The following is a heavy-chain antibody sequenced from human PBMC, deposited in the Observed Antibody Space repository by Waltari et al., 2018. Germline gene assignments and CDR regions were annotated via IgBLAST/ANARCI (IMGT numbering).Heavy chain of an antibody. V-gene: IGHV3-30*18. J-gene: IGHJ6*02. D-gene: IGHD6-19*01. CDR2: ISYDGSNK. CDR3: AKNILRIAVAGVYYYYGMDV. CDR1: GFTFSSYG. Sequence: QVQLVESGGGVVQPGRSLRLSCAASGFTFSSYGMHWVRQAPGKGLEWVAVISYDGSNKYYADSVKGRFTISRDNSKNTLYLQMNSLRAEDTAVYYCAKNILRIAVAGVYYYYGMDVWGQGTTVTVSS.